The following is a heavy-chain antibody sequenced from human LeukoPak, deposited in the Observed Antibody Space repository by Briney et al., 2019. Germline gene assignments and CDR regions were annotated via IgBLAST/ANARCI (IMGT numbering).Heavy chain of an antibody. Sequence: SLRLSCAASGFTFSSYGMHWVRQAPGKGLEWVSGISWNSGSIGYADSVKGRFTISRDNAKNSLYLQMNSLRAEDTALYYCAKDGTGATDLSNWGQGTLVTVSS. J-gene: IGHJ4*02. V-gene: IGHV3-9*01. CDR2: ISWNSGSI. CDR3: AKDGTGATDLSN. CDR1: GFTFSSYG. D-gene: IGHD1-26*01.